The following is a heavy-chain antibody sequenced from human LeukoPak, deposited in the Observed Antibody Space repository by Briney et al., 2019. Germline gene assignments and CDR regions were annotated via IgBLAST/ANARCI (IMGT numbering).Heavy chain of an antibody. Sequence: SETLSLTCTVSGGSISSGSYYWSWIRQPAGKGLEWIGRIYTSGSTNYNPSLKSRVTISVDTSKNQFSLKLSSVTAADTAVYYCARASPLLRYFDWWRTRLPGGGENDYWGQGTLVTVSS. CDR2: IYTSGST. CDR1: GGSISSGSYY. V-gene: IGHV4-61*02. CDR3: ARASPLLRYFDWWRTRLPGGGENDY. J-gene: IGHJ4*02. D-gene: IGHD3-9*01.